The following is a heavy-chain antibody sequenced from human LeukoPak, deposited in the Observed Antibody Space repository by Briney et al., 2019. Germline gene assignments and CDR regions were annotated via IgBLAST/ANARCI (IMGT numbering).Heavy chain of an antibody. J-gene: IGHJ4*02. CDR3: ARDDWRGLGNRNDVANFDY. CDR2: ISVSRGDT. V-gene: IGHV1-18*01. D-gene: IGHD1-1*01. Sequence: ASVKVSCKASGYTFTSYGISWVRQAPGQGLEWMAWISVSRGDTQYAQKFQGRVTMTTDTSTSTAYMELRSLRSDDTAVYYCARDDWRGLGNRNDVANFDYWGQGTLVTVSS. CDR1: GYTFTSYG.